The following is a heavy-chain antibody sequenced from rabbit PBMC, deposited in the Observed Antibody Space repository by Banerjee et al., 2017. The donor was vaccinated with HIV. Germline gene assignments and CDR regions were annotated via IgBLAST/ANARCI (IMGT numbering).Heavy chain of an antibody. D-gene: IGHD8-1*01. J-gene: IGHJ4*01. V-gene: IGHV1S40*01. Sequence: QSLEESGGDLVKPGASLTLTCTASGFDFSSYYYMCWVRQAPGKGLEWIACIYNGDGSTYYASWVNGRFTISKTSSTTVTLQMTSLTAADTATYFCTRDYVAGSYYNLWGQGTLVTVS. CDR3: TRDYVAGSYYNL. CDR2: IYNGDGST. CDR1: GFDFSSYYY.